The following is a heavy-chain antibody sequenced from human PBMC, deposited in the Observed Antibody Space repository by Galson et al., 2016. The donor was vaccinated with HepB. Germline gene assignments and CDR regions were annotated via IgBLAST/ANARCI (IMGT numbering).Heavy chain of an antibody. J-gene: IGHJ6*02. Sequence: SCKVSGHTLSELSMHWVRQTPGKGLEWMGIINPSGGSTSYAQKFQGRVTMTRDTSTSTVYMELSSLRSEDTAVYYCARGRLGVWGQGTTVTISS. V-gene: IGHV1-46*01. CDR2: INPSGGST. CDR3: ARGRLGV. D-gene: IGHD5-12*01. CDR1: GHTLSELS.